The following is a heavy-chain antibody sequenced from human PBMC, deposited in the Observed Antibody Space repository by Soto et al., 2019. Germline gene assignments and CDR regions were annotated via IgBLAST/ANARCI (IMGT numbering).Heavy chain of an antibody. CDR2: ISSSSSYI. D-gene: IGHD3-16*01. V-gene: IGHV3-21*01. CDR1: GFTFSSYS. Sequence: EVQLVESGGGLVKPGGSLRLSCAASGFTFSSYSMNWVRQAPGKGLEWVSSISSSSSYIYYADSVKGRFTISRDNAKNLLYLQMNSLRAEDTAVYYCARDWGSEYFQHWGQGTLVTVSS. J-gene: IGHJ1*01. CDR3: ARDWGSEYFQH.